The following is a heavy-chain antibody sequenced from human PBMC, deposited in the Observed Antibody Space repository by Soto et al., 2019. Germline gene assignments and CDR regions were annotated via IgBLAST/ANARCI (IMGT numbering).Heavy chain of an antibody. J-gene: IGHJ6*02. CDR1: GYTFTSYG. CDR3: AREVAAAGPYYYYGMDV. V-gene: IGHV1-18*01. CDR2: ISAYNGNT. Sequence: ASVKVSCKASGYTFTSYGISWVRQAPGQGREWMGWISAYNGNTNYAQKLQGRVTMTTDTSTSTAYMELRSLRSDDTAVYYCAREVAAAGPYYYYGMDVWGQGTTVTVSS. D-gene: IGHD6-13*01.